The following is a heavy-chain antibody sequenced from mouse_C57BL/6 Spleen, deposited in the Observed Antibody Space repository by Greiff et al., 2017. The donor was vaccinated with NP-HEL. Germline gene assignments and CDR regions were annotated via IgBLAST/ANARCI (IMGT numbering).Heavy chain of an antibody. Sequence: VQLQQPGAELVKPGASVKMSCKASGYTFTSYWITWVKQRPGQGLEWIGDIYPGSGSTNYNEKFKSKATLTVDTSSSTAYMQLSSLTSEDSAVYYCARGDYDYDEFAYWGQGTLVTVSA. CDR3: ARGDYDYDEFAY. D-gene: IGHD2-4*01. CDR1: GYTFTSYW. CDR2: IYPGSGST. J-gene: IGHJ3*01. V-gene: IGHV1-55*01.